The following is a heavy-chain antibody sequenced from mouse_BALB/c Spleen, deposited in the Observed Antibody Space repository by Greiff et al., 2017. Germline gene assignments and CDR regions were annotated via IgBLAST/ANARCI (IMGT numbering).Heavy chain of an antibody. D-gene: IGHD1-2*01. Sequence: EVKLQQSGPGLVKPSQSLSLTCSVTGYSITSGYYWNWIRQFPGNKLEWMGYISYDGSNNYNPSLKNRISITRDTSKNQFFLKLNSVTTEDTATYYCAREGSTATFDYWGQGTTLTVSS. CDR2: ISYDGSN. CDR1: GYSITSGYY. J-gene: IGHJ2*01. V-gene: IGHV3-6*02. CDR3: AREGSTATFDY.